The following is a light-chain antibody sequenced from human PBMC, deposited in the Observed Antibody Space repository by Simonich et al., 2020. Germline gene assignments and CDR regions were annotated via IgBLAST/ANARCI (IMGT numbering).Light chain of an antibody. J-gene: IGLJ2*01. Sequence: QSALTQPASVSGSPGQSITISCTGTSSDVGGYNYVYWYQQHPGKAPKHMIYDVSKRPSGVSNRFSGYKSGNTASLTISGLQAEDEADYYCSSYTSSSTLVFGGGTKLTVL. CDR1: SSDVGGYNY. CDR2: DVS. V-gene: IGLV2-14*01. CDR3: SSYTSSSTLV.